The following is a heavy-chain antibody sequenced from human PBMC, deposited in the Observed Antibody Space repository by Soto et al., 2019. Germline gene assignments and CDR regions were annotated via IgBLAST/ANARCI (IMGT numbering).Heavy chain of an antibody. CDR1: GGAFSGYY. Sequence: SETLSLTCPVYGGAFSGYYWSWIRQPPGKGLEWIGEINHSGSTNYNPSLKSRVTISVDTSKNQFSLKLSSVTAADTAVYYCARFVLLWFGELAYGMDVWGQGTTVT. D-gene: IGHD3-10*01. CDR2: INHSGST. CDR3: ARFVLLWFGELAYGMDV. V-gene: IGHV4-34*01. J-gene: IGHJ6*02.